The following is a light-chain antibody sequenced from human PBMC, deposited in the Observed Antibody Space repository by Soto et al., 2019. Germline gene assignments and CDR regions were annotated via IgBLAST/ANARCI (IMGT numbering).Light chain of an antibody. CDR2: EVS. Sequence: QSVLTQPPSASGSPGQSVTISCTGTSSDVGGYNYVSWYQQHPGKAPKLMIYEVSKRPSGVPERFSGSKSGNTASLTVSGLQAEDEADYYCSSYAGSNHLVFGTGTKVTVL. CDR3: SSYAGSNHLV. V-gene: IGLV2-8*01. CDR1: SSDVGGYNY. J-gene: IGLJ1*01.